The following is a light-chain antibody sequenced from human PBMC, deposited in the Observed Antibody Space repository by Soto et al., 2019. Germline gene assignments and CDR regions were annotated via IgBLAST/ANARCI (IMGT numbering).Light chain of an antibody. V-gene: IGKV3-11*01. CDR2: GAS. J-gene: IGKJ5*01. CDR1: QSVGSSY. Sequence: EIVLTQSPGTLSLSPGERATLSCRASQSVGSSYLAWYQQKPGQAPRLLIYGASNRATGIPARFSGSGSGTDFTLTISSLEPEDFAVYYCQQRSNWPPLTFGQGTRLE. CDR3: QQRSNWPPLT.